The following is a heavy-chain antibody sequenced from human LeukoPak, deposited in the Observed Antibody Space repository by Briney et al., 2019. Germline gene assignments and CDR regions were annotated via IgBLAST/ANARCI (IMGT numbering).Heavy chain of an antibody. J-gene: IGHJ5*02. CDR3: ARVEQQLVPSNWFDP. V-gene: IGHV4-34*01. D-gene: IGHD6-13*01. CDR1: GGSFSGYY. Sequence: KSSETLSLTCAAYGGSFSGYYWSWIRQPPGKGLEWIGEINHSGSTNYNPSLKSRVTISVDTSKNQFSLKLSPVTAADTAVYYCARVEQQLVPSNWFDPWGQGTLVTVSS. CDR2: INHSGST.